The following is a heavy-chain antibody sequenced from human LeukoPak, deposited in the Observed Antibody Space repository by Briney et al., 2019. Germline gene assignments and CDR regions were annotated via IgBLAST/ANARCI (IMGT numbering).Heavy chain of an antibody. CDR3: ARLSIEVVPASDWFDH. CDR2: FYYSANT. D-gene: IGHD2-2*01. CDR1: GGSISSSSFF. V-gene: IGHV4-39*01. J-gene: IGHJ5*02. Sequence: SETLSLTCTVSGGSISSSSFFWGWVRQPPGRGVEWVGIFYYSANTYYNPSLNSRLTISVDTSKSQFSLKLSSVTAADTAVYYCARLSIEVVPASDWFDHWGQGTLVTVSS.